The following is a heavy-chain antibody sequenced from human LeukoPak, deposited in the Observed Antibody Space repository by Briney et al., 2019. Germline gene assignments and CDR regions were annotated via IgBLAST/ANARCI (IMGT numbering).Heavy chain of an antibody. J-gene: IGHJ4*02. D-gene: IGHD3-22*01. CDR3: ATTHYYDSSGRLRGFDN. V-gene: IGHV1-69*05. CDR2: IILVSHTA. Sequence: SVKVSCKASGGTFSSYAVSWVRRAPGQGLEWMGGIILVSHTANYAQKFKDRVVLTTDESTRTAYMELSSLRSEDTAMYYCATTHYYDSSGRLRGFDNWGQGTLVTVSS. CDR1: GGTFSSYA.